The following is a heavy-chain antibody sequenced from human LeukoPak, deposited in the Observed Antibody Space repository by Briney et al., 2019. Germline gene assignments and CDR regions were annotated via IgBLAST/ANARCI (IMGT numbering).Heavy chain of an antibody. J-gene: IGHJ3*02. Sequence: PSETLSLTCTVSGGSIISTTYYWGWIRQPPGKGLEWIGNIYYSGSNYYSPSLNRRVTISVDTSKNQFSLQLTSVTAADTAVYYCARADRVHDGFDIWGQGTMVTVSS. CDR1: GGSIISTTYY. D-gene: IGHD1-14*01. CDR2: IYYSGSN. CDR3: ARADRVHDGFDI. V-gene: IGHV4-39*07.